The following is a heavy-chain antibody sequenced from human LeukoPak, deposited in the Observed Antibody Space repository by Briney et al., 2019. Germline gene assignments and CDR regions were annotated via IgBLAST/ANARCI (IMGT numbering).Heavy chain of an antibody. D-gene: IGHD6-19*01. CDR1: GFTFSNYG. J-gene: IGHJ5*02. CDR3: AREMLAAVAAQS. V-gene: IGHV3-21*01. Sequence: GGSLRLSCAASGFTFSNYGMHWVRRAPGKGLEWVSSITSSSSYIYYADSVKGRFTISRDNAKNSLYLQMNSLRAEDTAVYYCAREMLAAVAAQSWGQGTLVTVSS. CDR2: ITSSSSYI.